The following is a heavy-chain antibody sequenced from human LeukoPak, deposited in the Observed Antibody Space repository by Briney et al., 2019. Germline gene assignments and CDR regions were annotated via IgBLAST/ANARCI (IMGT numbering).Heavy chain of an antibody. CDR3: ARGGNTAMVKPAGYFDY. V-gene: IGHV4-34*01. Sequence: SETLSLTCAVYGGSFSGYYWSWIRQPPGKGLEWIGEINHSGSTNCNPSLKSRVTISVDTSKNQFSLKLSSVTAADTAVYYCARGGNTAMVKPAGYFDYWGQGTLVTVSS. J-gene: IGHJ4*02. D-gene: IGHD5-18*01. CDR2: INHSGST. CDR1: GGSFSGYY.